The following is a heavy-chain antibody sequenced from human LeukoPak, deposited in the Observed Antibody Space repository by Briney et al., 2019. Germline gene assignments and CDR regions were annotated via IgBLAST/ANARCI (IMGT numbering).Heavy chain of an antibody. CDR2: INPNSGGT. V-gene: IGHV1-2*02. CDR3: ARAGDSGNLA. D-gene: IGHD1-26*01. CDR1: GYTFTSYG. Sequence: GASVKVSFKASGYTFTSYGISWVRQAPGQGLEWMGWINPNSGGTNYAQDFHGRVTMTRDTSISTAYMELSRLRSDDTAVYYCARAGDSGNLAWGQGTLVTVSS. J-gene: IGHJ5*02.